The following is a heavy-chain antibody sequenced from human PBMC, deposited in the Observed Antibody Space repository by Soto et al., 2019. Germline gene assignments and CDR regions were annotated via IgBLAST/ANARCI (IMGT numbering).Heavy chain of an antibody. D-gene: IGHD2-21*02. CDR2: SNIGNGNT. CDR3: AREPLWGGVWYDHWLDP. J-gene: IGHJ5*02. V-gene: IGHV1-3*04. CDR1: GYTFTSYA. Sequence: QVQLVQSGAEVKKPGASVRVSCRTSGYTFTSYAIHWVRQAPGQGLEWMAWSNIGNGNTKYSQKFQGRVTVSRDTSANTAYMELSSLRSEETAVYYWAREPLWGGVWYDHWLDPWGQGTLVTVSS.